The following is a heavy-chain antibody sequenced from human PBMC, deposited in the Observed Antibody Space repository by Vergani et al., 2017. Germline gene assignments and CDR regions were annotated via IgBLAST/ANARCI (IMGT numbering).Heavy chain of an antibody. V-gene: IGHV4-38-2*01. J-gene: IGHJ4*02. CDR3: AGTMVRGVRGY. CDR2: IYHSGST. D-gene: IGHD3-10*01. CDR1: GYSISSGYY. Sequence: QVQLQESGPGLVKPSETLSLTCAVSGYSISSGYYWGWIRQPPGKGLEWIGSIYHSGSTYYNPSLKSRVTISVDTSKNQFSLKLSSVTAAGTAVYYCAGTMVRGVRGYWGQGTLVTVSS.